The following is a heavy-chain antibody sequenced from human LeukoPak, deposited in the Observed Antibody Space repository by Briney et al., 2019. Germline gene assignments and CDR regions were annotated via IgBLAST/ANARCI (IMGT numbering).Heavy chain of an antibody. Sequence: GGSLRLSCAASRFTFSNYGMHWVRQAPGKGLEWVAFIRYDGSNKYSADSVKGRFTISRDNSKSTLYLQMNSLRAEDTAVYYCASDAYYYGSGSTDYDFWGQGTLVTVSS. CDR3: ASDAYYYGSGSTDYDF. CDR1: RFTFSNYG. J-gene: IGHJ4*02. CDR2: IRYDGSNK. D-gene: IGHD3-10*01. V-gene: IGHV3-30*02.